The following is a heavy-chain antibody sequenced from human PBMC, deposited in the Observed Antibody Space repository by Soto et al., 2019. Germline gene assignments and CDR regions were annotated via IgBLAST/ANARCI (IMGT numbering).Heavy chain of an antibody. CDR1: GFTFSSYD. J-gene: IGHJ6*03. D-gene: IGHD2-15*01. V-gene: IGHV3-13*01. CDR3: ARDDVHCSGGICYGVPMDV. Sequence: GGSLRLSCAASGFTFSSYDMHWVRQATGKGLEWVSAIGTAGDTYYPGSVKGRFTISRENAKNSLYLQMNSLRAEDTAVYYCARDDVHCSGGICYGVPMDVWGKGTTVTVSS. CDR2: IGTAGDT.